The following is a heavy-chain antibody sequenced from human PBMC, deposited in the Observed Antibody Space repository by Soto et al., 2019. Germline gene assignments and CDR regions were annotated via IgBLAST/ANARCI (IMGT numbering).Heavy chain of an antibody. Sequence: GASVKVSCKVSGYTLTELSMHWVRQAPGKGLEWMGGFDPEDGETIYAQKFQGRVTMTEDTSTDTAYMELSSLRSEDTAVYYCATELDYDFWSGYYGYWGKGTLVTVSS. CDR2: FDPEDGET. CDR3: ATELDYDFWSGYYGY. J-gene: IGHJ4*02. D-gene: IGHD3-3*01. V-gene: IGHV1-24*01. CDR1: GYTLTELS.